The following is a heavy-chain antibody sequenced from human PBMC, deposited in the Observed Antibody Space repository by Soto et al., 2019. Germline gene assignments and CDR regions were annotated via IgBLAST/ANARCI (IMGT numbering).Heavy chain of an antibody. CDR1: GGSLRGSY. J-gene: IGHJ4*02. CDR2: VTHSGST. V-gene: IGHV4-34*02. D-gene: IGHD2-21*01. CDR3: ARGHIPVYGPVPDYFDS. Sequence: QVHLQQWGAGLLKPSETLSLTCGVYGGSLRGSYWSWIRQPPGKALEWLGKVTHSGSTTFNPSLKSRVGVSVDTSDNQFSLKLTSVTAADTAVYYCARGHIPVYGPVPDYFDSWGQGTLVTVSS.